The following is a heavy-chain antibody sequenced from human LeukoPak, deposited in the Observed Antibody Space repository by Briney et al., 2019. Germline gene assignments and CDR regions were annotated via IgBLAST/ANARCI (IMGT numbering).Heavy chain of an antibody. J-gene: IGHJ4*02. CDR1: GGSISSGVFY. V-gene: IGHV4-30-4*01. Sequence: SETLSLTCTVSGGSISSGVFYCSWIRQPPGKGLEWIGYIYYSGSTYYNPSLKSRVTISVDTSKNQFSLKLSSVTAVDTAVYYCARGGLMITFGGVIVQTPFDYWGQGTMVTVSS. CDR2: IYYSGST. D-gene: IGHD3-16*02. CDR3: ARGGLMITFGGVIVQTPFDY.